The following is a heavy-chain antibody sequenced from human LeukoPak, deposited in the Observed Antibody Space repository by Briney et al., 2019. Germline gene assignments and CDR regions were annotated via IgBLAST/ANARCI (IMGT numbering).Heavy chain of an antibody. Sequence: SETLSLTCTVSGGSISSGSYYWSWIRQPAGKGLEWIGRIYTSGSTNYNPSLKSRVTISVDTSKNQFSLKLSSVTAADTTVYYCARDYGAYYFDYWGQGTLVTVSS. J-gene: IGHJ4*02. CDR3: ARDYGAYYFDY. V-gene: IGHV4-61*02. CDR1: GGSISSGSYY. D-gene: IGHD4/OR15-4a*01. CDR2: IYTSGST.